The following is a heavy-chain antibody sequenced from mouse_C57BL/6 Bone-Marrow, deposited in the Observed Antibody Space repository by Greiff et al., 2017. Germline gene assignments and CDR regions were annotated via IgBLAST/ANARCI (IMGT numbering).Heavy chain of an antibody. CDR2: INPNNGGT. J-gene: IGHJ4*01. V-gene: IGHV1-26*01. Sequence: VQLQQSGPELVKPGASVKISCKASGYTFTDYYMNWVKQSHGKSLEWIGDINPNNGGTSYNQKFKGKATLTVDKSSSTAYMELRSLTSEDAAVCYCARDGYYPYAMDYWGQGTSVTVSS. CDR3: ARDGYYPYAMDY. D-gene: IGHD2-3*01. CDR1: GYTFTDYY.